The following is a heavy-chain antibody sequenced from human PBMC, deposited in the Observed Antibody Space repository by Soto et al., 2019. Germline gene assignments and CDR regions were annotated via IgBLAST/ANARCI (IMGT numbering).Heavy chain of an antibody. CDR2: IHPNSGDT. Sequence: QVQLVQSGAEVKEPGASVKVSCRTSGYTFTDHYINWVRQAPGQGPEYMGWIHPNSGDTKYTQRFQGRVTMTRDTSISTAYMELRRLTSDDTAVYYCARDLSRQSGTWFDPWGQGTLVTVSS. CDR3: ARDLSRQSGTWFDP. J-gene: IGHJ5*02. D-gene: IGHD3-10*01. V-gene: IGHV1-2*02. CDR1: GYTFTDHY.